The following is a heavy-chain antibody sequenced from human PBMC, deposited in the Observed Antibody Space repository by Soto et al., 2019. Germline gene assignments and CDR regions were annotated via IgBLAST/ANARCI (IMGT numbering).Heavy chain of an antibody. D-gene: IGHD5-18*01. V-gene: IGHV3-30*03. Sequence: WVRKVPGKGLEWVEVITYEGSNIYYAESGKGRFTTSRDNSKNTLYLQMNSLRAEVAVVEYCVGYSFCHW. CDR2: ITYEGSNI. J-gene: IGHJ1*01. CDR3: VGYSFCH.